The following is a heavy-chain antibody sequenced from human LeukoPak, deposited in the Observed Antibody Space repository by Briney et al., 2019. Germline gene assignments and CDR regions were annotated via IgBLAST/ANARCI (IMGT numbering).Heavy chain of an antibody. J-gene: IGHJ5*02. Sequence: SETLSLTCTVSGGSVSSGSYYWSWIRQPPGKGLEWIGYIYYSGSTNYNPSLKSRVTISVDTSKNQFSLKLSSVTAADTAVYYCARDRGSGSYFGWLDPWGQGTLVTVSS. CDR2: IYYSGST. D-gene: IGHD3-10*01. CDR3: ARDRGSGSYFGWLDP. V-gene: IGHV4-61*01. CDR1: GGSVSSGSYY.